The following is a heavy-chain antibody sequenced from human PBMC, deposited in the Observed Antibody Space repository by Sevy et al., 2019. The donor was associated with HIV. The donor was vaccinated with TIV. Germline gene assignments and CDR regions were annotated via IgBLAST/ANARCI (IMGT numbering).Heavy chain of an antibody. D-gene: IGHD2-21*02. CDR2: ISYDGSKK. Sequence: GGSLRLSCAASGFTFSSYALLWVRQAPGKGLEWVSLISYDGSKKYYSDSVKGRFAISRDESKTTLFLQMNGLRSEDTAIYYCARVGVSYCTDDCYHRFDYWGRGTLVTVSS. J-gene: IGHJ4*02. V-gene: IGHV3-30*09. CDR1: GFTFSSYA. CDR3: ARVGVSYCTDDCYHRFDY.